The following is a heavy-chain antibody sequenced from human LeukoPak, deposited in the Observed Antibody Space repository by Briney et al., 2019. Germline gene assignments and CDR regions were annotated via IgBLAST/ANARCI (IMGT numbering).Heavy chain of an antibody. V-gene: IGHV1-69*04. CDR2: IIPILGIA. D-gene: IGHD3-3*01. Sequence: ASVKVSCKASGGTFSSYTISWVRQAPGQGLEWMGRIIPILGIANYAQKFQGRVTITADKYTSTAYMELSSLRSEDTAVYYCARESIVVVPAAKYYDFWSGYFNYMDVWGKGTTVTVSS. J-gene: IGHJ6*03. CDR1: GGTFSSYT. CDR3: ARESIVVVPAAKYYDFWSGYFNYMDV.